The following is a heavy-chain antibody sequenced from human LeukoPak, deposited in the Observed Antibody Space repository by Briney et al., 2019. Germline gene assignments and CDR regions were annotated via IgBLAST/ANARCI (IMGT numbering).Heavy chain of an antibody. CDR3: AREGAAAAAYY. CDR1: GFTVSSNY. Sequence: GGSLILSCAASGFTVSSNYMSWVRQAPGKGLEWVSVIYSGDSTYYADSVKGRFTISRDNSRNTLYLQMNSLRAEGTAVYYCAREGAAAAAYYWGQGTLVTVSS. D-gene: IGHD2-2*01. CDR2: IYSGDST. V-gene: IGHV3-53*01. J-gene: IGHJ4*02.